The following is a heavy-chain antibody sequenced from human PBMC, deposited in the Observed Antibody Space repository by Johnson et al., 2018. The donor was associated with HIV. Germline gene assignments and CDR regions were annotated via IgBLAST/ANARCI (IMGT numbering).Heavy chain of an antibody. CDR2: SNSDGSRT. V-gene: IGHV3-74*01. J-gene: IGHJ3*02. CDR1: GFIFSRSW. D-gene: IGHD3-10*01. CDR3: AKGGRVDAFDI. Sequence: VQLVESGGGLVQPGGSLRLSCAASGFIFSRSWMHWVRQVPGKGLVWVSRSNSDGSRTTYADSVKGRFTISRDNSQNTLYLQMNSLRAEDTAVYDCAKGGRVDAFDIWGQGTMVTVSS.